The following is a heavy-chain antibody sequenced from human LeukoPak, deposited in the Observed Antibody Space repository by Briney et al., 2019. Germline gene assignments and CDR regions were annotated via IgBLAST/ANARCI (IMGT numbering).Heavy chain of an antibody. D-gene: IGHD5-12*01. V-gene: IGHV4-59*11. J-gene: IGHJ6*03. CDR2: IYYNGNT. CDR3: AFYSGSYYYYTDV. CDR1: GGSISRHY. Sequence: SETLSLTCTVSGGSISRHYWSWIRQPPGKGLEWIGYIYYNGNTCYHPSLSSRVTISIDTSRTQFSLTLNSVTAADTAVYYCAFYSGSYYYYTDVWGRGTTVTVSS.